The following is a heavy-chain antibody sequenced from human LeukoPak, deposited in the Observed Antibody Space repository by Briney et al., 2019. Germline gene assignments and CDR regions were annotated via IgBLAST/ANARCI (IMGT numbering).Heavy chain of an antibody. CDR3: ARRVRYGSSWDFDY. CDR1: GYSFTSYW. CDR2: IDPSDSYT. J-gene: IGHJ4*02. D-gene: IGHD6-13*01. Sequence: GESLKISFKGSGYSFTSYWISWVRQMPGKGLEWMGRIDPSDSYTNYSPSFQGHVTISVDKSISTAYLQWSSLMASDTAMYYCARRVRYGSSWDFDYWGQGTLVTVSS. V-gene: IGHV5-10-1*01.